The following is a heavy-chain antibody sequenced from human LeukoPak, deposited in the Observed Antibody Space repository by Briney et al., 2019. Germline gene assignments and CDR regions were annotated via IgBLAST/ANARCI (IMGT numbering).Heavy chain of an antibody. J-gene: IGHJ4*02. D-gene: IGHD4-23*01. CDR1: GFTFSNYW. V-gene: IGHV3-21*01. CDR3: ARDSGHGGNSDLDY. CDR2: ISSSSSYI. Sequence: PGGSLRLSCAASGFTFSNYWMNWVRQAPGKGLEWVSSISSSSSYIYYADSVKGRFTISRDNAKNSLYLQMNSLRAEDTAVYYCARDSGHGGNSDLDYWGQGTLVTVSS.